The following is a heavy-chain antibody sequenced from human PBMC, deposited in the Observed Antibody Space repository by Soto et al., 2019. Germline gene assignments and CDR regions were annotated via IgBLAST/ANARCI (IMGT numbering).Heavy chain of an antibody. V-gene: IGHV4-34*01. J-gene: IGHJ4*02. D-gene: IGHD3-22*01. CDR1: GGSFSDHY. CDR2: VNHRGST. Sequence: QVQLQQWGAGLLKPSETLSLPCAVYGGSFSDHYWSWIRQPPGKGLEWIGEVNHRGSTNYNPSLNSRVTISADTSKNQFSLKLRSVTAADAALYYFARGISMKVLIQRDAPDQYHFDSWGQGTLVTVSS. CDR3: ARGISMKVLIQRDAPDQYHFDS.